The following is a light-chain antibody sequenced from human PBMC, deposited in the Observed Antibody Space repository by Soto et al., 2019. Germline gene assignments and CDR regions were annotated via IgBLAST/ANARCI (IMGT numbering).Light chain of an antibody. CDR3: MQGTHWPFT. Sequence: DVVMTQSPLSLPVTLGQPASISCKSTQGLVYSDGNIYLNWFHQRPGQSPRRLIHKISDRDSGVPDRFSGSGSGTDFTLDISRVEAEDVGIYYCMQGTHWPFTFGQGTKLEIK. J-gene: IGKJ2*01. CDR1: QGLVYSDGNIY. V-gene: IGKV2-30*01. CDR2: KIS.